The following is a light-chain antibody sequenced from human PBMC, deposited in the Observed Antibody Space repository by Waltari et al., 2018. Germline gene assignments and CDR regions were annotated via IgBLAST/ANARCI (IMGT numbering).Light chain of an antibody. CDR1: QSLLHTNAYNY. J-gene: IGKJ2*01. CDR2: LGS. V-gene: IGKV2-28*01. Sequence: IVMTQSPLSLPVTPVEPASISCRSSQSLLHTNAYNYLDWYLQKPGQSPQLLIYLGSNRASGVPDRFSGSGSGTDFTLKISRVEAEDVGIYYCMQSLQTPYTFGQGTKLEIK. CDR3: MQSLQTPYT.